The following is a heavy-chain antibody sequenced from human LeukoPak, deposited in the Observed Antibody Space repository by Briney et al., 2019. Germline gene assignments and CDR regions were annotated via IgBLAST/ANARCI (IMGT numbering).Heavy chain of an antibody. J-gene: IGHJ3*02. CDR2: INPNSGGT. CDR1: GYTFTGYY. V-gene: IGHV1-2*02. D-gene: IGHD3-22*01. CDR3: ARNRARYYDSSGLYI. Sequence: ASVKLSCKASGYTFTGYYMHWVRQAPGQGLEWMGWINPNSGGTNYAQKFQGRVTMTRDTAISTAYMELSRLRSDDTAVYYCARNRARYYDSSGLYIWGQGTMVTVSS.